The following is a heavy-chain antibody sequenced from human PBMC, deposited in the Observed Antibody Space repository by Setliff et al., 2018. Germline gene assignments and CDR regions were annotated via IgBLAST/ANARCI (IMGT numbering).Heavy chain of an antibody. J-gene: IGHJ6*03. CDR1: GGSFSSYG. D-gene: IGHD3-3*01. CDR2: TIPMFGTT. Sequence: SVKVSCKASGGSFSSYGITWVRQAPGQGLEWMGGTIPMFGTTNYAQKFQGRVTIITDESTSTAYMELNSLTAGDTAVYYCARSSVVGGYSTTYYFDYMDVWGKGTTVTVSS. V-gene: IGHV1-69*05. CDR3: ARSSVVGGYSTTYYFDYMDV.